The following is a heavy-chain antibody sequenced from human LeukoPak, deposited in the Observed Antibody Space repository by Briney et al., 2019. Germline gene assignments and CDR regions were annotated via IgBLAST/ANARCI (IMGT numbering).Heavy chain of an antibody. D-gene: IGHD2-21*02. CDR3: ARTEIPYYCYMDV. CDR1: GGSISSSSYY. J-gene: IGHJ6*03. CDR2: IYYSGST. Sequence: PSETLSLTCTVSGGSISSSSYYWGWIRQPPGKGLEWIGSIYYSGSTYYNPSLKSRVTISVDTSKSQFSLKLSSVTAADTAVYYCARTEIPYYCYMDVWGKGTTVTVSS. V-gene: IGHV4-39*07.